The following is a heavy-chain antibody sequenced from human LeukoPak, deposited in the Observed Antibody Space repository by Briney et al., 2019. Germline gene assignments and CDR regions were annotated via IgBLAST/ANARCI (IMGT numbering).Heavy chain of an antibody. V-gene: IGHV4-61*02. Sequence: SETLSLTCTVSGGSISSGSYYWSWIRQPAGKGLQWIGRIYTSGSTNYNPSLKSRVTISVDTSKNQFSLKLSSVTAADTAVYYCARESYGYVSWFDPWGQGTLVAVSS. CDR1: GGSISSGSYY. J-gene: IGHJ5*02. CDR3: ARESYGYVSWFDP. D-gene: IGHD5-18*01. CDR2: IYTSGST.